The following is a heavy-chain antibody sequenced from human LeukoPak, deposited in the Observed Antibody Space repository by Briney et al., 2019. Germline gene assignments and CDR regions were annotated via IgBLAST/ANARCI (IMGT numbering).Heavy chain of an antibody. V-gene: IGHV1-8*01. CDR1: GYTFTSYD. CDR3: ARVPVRMLGFRWFDP. J-gene: IGHJ5*02. CDR2: MNPNSGST. D-gene: IGHD3-10*02. Sequence: ASVKVSCKASGYTFTSYDINWVRQATGQGLGWMGWMNPNSGSTGYAQKFQGRVTMTRNTSISTAYMELSSLRSEDTAVYYCARVPVRMLGFRWFDPWGQGTLVTVSS.